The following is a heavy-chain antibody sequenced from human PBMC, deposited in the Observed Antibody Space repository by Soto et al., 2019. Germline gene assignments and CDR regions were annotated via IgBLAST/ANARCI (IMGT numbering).Heavy chain of an antibody. Sequence: GGSLRLSCAASGFTFSSYAMSWVRQAPGKGLEWVSAISGSGGSTYYADSVKGRFTISRDNSKNTLYLQMNSLRAEDTAVYYCAKALELVRRGYYYYYMDVWGKGTTVTVSS. CDR1: GFTFSSYA. J-gene: IGHJ6*03. CDR3: AKALELVRRGYYYYYMDV. CDR2: ISGSGGST. D-gene: IGHD6-6*01. V-gene: IGHV3-23*01.